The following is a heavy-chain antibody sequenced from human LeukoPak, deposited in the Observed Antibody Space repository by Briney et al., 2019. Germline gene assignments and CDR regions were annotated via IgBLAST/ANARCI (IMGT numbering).Heavy chain of an antibody. CDR3: ARVDANYDSSGYYGDWFDP. CDR2: INHSGST. CDR1: GGSISSSSYY. V-gene: IGHV4-39*07. D-gene: IGHD3-22*01. J-gene: IGHJ5*02. Sequence: SETLSLTCTLSGGSISSSSYYWSWLRQPPVKGLEWIGEINHSGSTNYNPTLKSRATISVDTSKNQFSLKLSSVTAADTAVYYCARVDANYDSSGYYGDWFDPWGQGTLVTVSS.